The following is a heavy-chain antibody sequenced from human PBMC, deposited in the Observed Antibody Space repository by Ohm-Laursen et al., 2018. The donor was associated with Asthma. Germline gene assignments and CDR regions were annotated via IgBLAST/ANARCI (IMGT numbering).Heavy chain of an antibody. CDR2: ISTASTFI. J-gene: IGHJ4*02. V-gene: IGHV3-21*04. D-gene: IGHD2/OR15-2a*01. CDR3: AKDFYGGPEDLFDY. CDR1: GYSFSLYS. Sequence: SLRLSCAASGYSFSLYSIHWIRQATGKGLQWVASISTASTFIYYADSVKGRFTISRDNSKNTLYLQMNSLRAEDTAVYYCAKDFYGGPEDLFDYWGQGTLVTVSS.